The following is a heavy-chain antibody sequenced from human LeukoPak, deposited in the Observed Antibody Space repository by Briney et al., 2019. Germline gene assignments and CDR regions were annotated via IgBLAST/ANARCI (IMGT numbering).Heavy chain of an antibody. D-gene: IGHD6-13*01. CDR2: IIRIFGTA. CDR1: GGTFSSYA. Sequence: SVKVSCKASGGTFSSYAISWVRQAPGQGLEWMGRIIRIFGTANYAQKFQGRVTITTDESTSTAYMELSSLRSEDTAVYYCARSPLRGSWYLDYWGQGTLVTVSS. J-gene: IGHJ4*02. CDR3: ARSPLRGSWYLDY. V-gene: IGHV1-69*05.